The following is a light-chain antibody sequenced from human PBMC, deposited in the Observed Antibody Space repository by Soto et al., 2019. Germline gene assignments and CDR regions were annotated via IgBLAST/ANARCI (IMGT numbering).Light chain of an antibody. Sequence: QSALTQPASVSGSPGQSITISCTGTSSDVGGYNYVSWYQQHPGKAPKLMIYDVSNRPSGDSNRFSGSKSGNTASLIISGLQAEDEADYYGSSYTSSSTLVVFGGGTKLTV. CDR2: DVS. CDR1: SSDVGGYNY. J-gene: IGLJ2*01. CDR3: SSYTSSSTLVV. V-gene: IGLV2-14*01.